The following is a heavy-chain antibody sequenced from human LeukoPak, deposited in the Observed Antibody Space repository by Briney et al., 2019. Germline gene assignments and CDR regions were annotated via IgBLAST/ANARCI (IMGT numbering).Heavy chain of an antibody. D-gene: IGHD3-22*01. J-gene: IGHJ4*02. CDR3: ARCPPDSRGYIDY. Sequence: SETLSLTCTVSGGSISSSSYYWGWIRQTPGKGLEWIGNIYYSGSTYYNPSLKSRVTISVDTSKNQFSLKLSSVTAADTAVYYCARCPPDSRGYIDYWGQGTLVTVSS. CDR1: GGSISSSSYY. CDR2: IYYSGST. V-gene: IGHV4-39*07.